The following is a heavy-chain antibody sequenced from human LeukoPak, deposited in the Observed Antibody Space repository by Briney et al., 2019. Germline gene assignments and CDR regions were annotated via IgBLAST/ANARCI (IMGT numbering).Heavy chain of an antibody. Sequence: GGSLRLSCEGSAFIFSGHWMNWVRQTPGKGLEWVASIKEDGSERQYVDSVKGRFSISRDNTKGSLYLQMNSLRAEDTAVYYCARDSAPRKYYYDSSGYDYFDYWGQGTLVTVSS. CDR3: ARDSAPRKYYYDSSGYDYFDY. D-gene: IGHD3-22*01. J-gene: IGHJ4*02. CDR1: AFIFSGHW. CDR2: IKEDGSER. V-gene: IGHV3-7*03.